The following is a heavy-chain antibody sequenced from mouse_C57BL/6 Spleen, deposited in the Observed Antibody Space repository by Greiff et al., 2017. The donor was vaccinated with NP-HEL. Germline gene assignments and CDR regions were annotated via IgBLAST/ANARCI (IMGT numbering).Heavy chain of an antibody. V-gene: IGHV1-54*01. D-gene: IGHD1-1*01. J-gene: IGHJ3*01. CDR2: INPGSGGT. CDR1: GYAFTNYL. CDR3: ARSYYYGSTWFAY. Sequence: VQLQQSGAELVRPGTSVKVSCKASGYAFTNYLIEWVKQRPGQGLEWIGVINPGSGGTNYNEKFKGKATLTADKSSRTAYMQLSSLTSEDSAVYFCARSYYYGSTWFAYWGQGTLVTVSA.